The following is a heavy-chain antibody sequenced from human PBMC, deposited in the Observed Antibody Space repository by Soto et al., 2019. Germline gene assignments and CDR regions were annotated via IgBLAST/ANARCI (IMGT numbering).Heavy chain of an antibody. Sequence: GSLRLSCSASGFTFSSYAMHWVRQAPGKGLEYVSAISSNGGSTYYADSVKGRFTISRDNSKNTLYLQMSSLRAEDTAVYYCVKTDSSSWYYYYYGMDVWGQGTTVTVSS. CDR1: GFTFSSYA. CDR2: ISSNGGST. V-gene: IGHV3-64D*06. D-gene: IGHD6-13*01. J-gene: IGHJ6*02. CDR3: VKTDSSSWYYYYYGMDV.